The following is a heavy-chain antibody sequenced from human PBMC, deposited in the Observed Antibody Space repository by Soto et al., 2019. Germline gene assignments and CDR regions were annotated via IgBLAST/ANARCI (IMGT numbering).Heavy chain of an antibody. V-gene: IGHV3-30-3*01. CDR3: ARDNLLQVLLWFGEYSSHDAFDI. Sequence: GGSLRLSCAASGFTFSSYAMHWVRQAPGKGLEWVAVISYDGSNKYYADSVKGRFTISRDNSKNTLYPQMNSLRAEDTAVYYCARDNLLQVLLWFGEYSSHDAFDIWGQGTMVTVSS. D-gene: IGHD3-10*01. CDR1: GFTFSSYA. CDR2: ISYDGSNK. J-gene: IGHJ3*02.